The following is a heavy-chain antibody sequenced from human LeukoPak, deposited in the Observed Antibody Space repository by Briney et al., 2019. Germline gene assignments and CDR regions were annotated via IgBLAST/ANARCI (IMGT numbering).Heavy chain of an antibody. CDR3: GRDALVGHFSYYYMDG. J-gene: IGHJ6*03. CDR2: ISNSGST. V-gene: IGHV4-59*11. Sequence: PSETLSLTCTVSGGPIISHYWTWIRQSPVKGLEWIGDISNSGSTSYNPSLKSRVIISIDTSKNQFSLKLSSVTAADTAMYYCGRDALVGHFSYYYMDGWGKGTTGTVSS. CDR1: GGPIISHY. D-gene: IGHD2-15*01.